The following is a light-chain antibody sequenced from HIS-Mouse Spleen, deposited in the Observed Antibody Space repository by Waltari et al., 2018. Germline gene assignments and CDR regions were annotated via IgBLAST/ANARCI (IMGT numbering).Light chain of an antibody. CDR2: QDS. Sequence: SYELTQPPSVSVSPGQTASITCSGDKLGDKYACWYQQKPGQSPVLVIYQDSKRPSGLPERFSGSNSGNTATLTISGTQAMYEADYYCQAWDSSTAVFGGGTKLTVL. CDR1: KLGDKY. V-gene: IGLV3-1*01. J-gene: IGLJ2*01. CDR3: QAWDSSTAV.